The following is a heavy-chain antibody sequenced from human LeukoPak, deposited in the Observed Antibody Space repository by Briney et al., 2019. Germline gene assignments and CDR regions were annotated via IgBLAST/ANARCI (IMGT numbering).Heavy chain of an antibody. V-gene: IGHV3-53*01. J-gene: IGHJ4*02. D-gene: IGHD6-13*01. CDR3: ARERVVYSSSWYAFDY. CDR2: LYSGGST. CDR1: GFTVSSNY. Sequence: PGGSLRLSCAASGFTVSSNYMSWVRQAPGKGLEWVSVLYSGGSTYYADSVKGRFTISRDNSKNTLYLQMNSLRAEDTAVYYCARERVVYSSSWYAFDYWGQGTLVTVSS.